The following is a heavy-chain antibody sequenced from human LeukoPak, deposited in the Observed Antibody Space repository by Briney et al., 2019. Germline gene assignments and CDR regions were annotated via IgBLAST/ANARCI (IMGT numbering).Heavy chain of an antibody. CDR1: GGSISSSSYY. J-gene: IGHJ5*02. CDR3: ARNLVEYYYDSSGYYSRGAFNWFDP. Sequence: SETLSLTCTVSGGSISSSSYYWGWIRQPPGKGLEWLGSIYYSGSTYYNPSLKSRVTISVDTSKNQFSLKLSSVTAADTAVYYCARNLVEYYYDSSGYYSRGAFNWFDPWGQGTLVTVSS. CDR2: IYYSGST. D-gene: IGHD3-22*01. V-gene: IGHV4-39*01.